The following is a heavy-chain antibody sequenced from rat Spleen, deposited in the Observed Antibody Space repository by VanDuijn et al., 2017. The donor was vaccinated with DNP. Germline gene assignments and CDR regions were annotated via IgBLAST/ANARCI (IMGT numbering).Heavy chain of an antibody. V-gene: IGHV5-20*01. CDR1: GFTFSDYY. D-gene: IGHD1-11*01. Sequence: EVQLVESGGGLVQPGRSLKLSCAASGFTFSDYYMAWVRQAPTKGLEWVASISYDGGSTYYPDSVKGRFTISRDNAENTVYLQMNSLRSEDTATYYCAKDKKGGYVMDAWGQGASVTVSS. J-gene: IGHJ4*01. CDR2: ISYDGGST. CDR3: AKDKKGGYVMDA.